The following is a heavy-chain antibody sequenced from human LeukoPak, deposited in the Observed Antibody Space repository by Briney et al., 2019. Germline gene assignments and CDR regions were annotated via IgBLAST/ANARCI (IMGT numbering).Heavy chain of an antibody. Sequence: ASVKVSCKASGYTFTSYGISWVRQAPGQGLEWMGWISAYNGNTNYAQKLQGRVTMTTDTSTSTAYMELRSLRSDDTAVYYCARGRPKDDILTGYYTPYYMDVWGKGTTVTISS. CDR1: GYTFTSYG. V-gene: IGHV1-18*01. CDR2: ISAYNGNT. D-gene: IGHD3-9*01. J-gene: IGHJ6*03. CDR3: ARGRPKDDILTGYYTPYYMDV.